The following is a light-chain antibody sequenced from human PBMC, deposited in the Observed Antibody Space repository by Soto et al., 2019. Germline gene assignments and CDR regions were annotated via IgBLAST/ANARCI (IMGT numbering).Light chain of an antibody. V-gene: IGLV2-11*01. CDR3: AAWDDSLSAWV. J-gene: IGLJ3*02. CDR1: SSDVGGYNY. Sequence: QSVLTQPRSVSGSPGQSVTISCTGTSSDVGGYNYVSWYQQHPGKAPKLMIYDVSKRPSGVPDRFSGSKSGTSASLAISGLRSEDEADYYCAAWDDSLSAWVFGGGTKVTVL. CDR2: DVS.